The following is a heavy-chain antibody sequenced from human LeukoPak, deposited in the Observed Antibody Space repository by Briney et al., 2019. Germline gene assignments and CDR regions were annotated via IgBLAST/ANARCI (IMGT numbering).Heavy chain of an antibody. Sequence: GSSVKVSCKASGGTFSSYTISWMRQAPGQGLEWMGRIIPILGIANYAQKFQGRVTITADKSTSTAYMELSSLRSEDTAVYYCARGLYDSSGYYTTFYYFDYWGQGTLVTVSS. V-gene: IGHV1-69*02. J-gene: IGHJ4*02. CDR3: ARGLYDSSGYYTTFYYFDY. D-gene: IGHD3-22*01. CDR2: IIPILGIA. CDR1: GGTFSSYT.